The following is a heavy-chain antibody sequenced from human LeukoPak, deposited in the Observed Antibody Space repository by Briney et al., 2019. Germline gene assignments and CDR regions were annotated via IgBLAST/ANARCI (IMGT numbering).Heavy chain of an antibody. J-gene: IGHJ4*02. Sequence: GGSLRLSCAAYGFTFSSYAMSWVRQAPGKGLEWVSAISGSGGSTYYADSVKGRFTISRDNSKNTLYLQMNSLRAEDTAVYYCAKIYDYVWGSYRDGYFDYWGQGTLVTVSS. CDR3: AKIYDYVWGSYRDGYFDY. V-gene: IGHV3-23*01. D-gene: IGHD3-16*02. CDR1: GFTFSSYA. CDR2: ISGSGGST.